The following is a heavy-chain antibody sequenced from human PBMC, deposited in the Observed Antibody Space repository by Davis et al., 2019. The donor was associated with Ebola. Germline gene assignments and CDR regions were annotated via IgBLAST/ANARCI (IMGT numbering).Heavy chain of an antibody. D-gene: IGHD1-26*01. CDR1: GDSVFGKNGA. J-gene: IGHJ6*04. Sequence: LRLSCAISGDSVFGKNGAWNWIRQSPSRGLEWLGRTYYTSKWHNDYGESVKSRITINPDTSKNQFSLQLNSVTPEDTAVYYCVRGWGRIGMGVWGEGTTVTVSS. CDR3: VRGWGRIGMGV. CDR2: TYYTSKWHN. V-gene: IGHV6-1*01.